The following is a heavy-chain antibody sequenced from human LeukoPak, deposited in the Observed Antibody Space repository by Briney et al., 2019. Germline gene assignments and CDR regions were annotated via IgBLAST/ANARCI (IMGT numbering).Heavy chain of an antibody. D-gene: IGHD6-19*01. V-gene: IGHV3-33*01. CDR2: IWSDGSNY. Sequence: AGGSLRLSCAASGFTFSGYGMHWVRQAPGKGLEWVAVIWSDGSNYYYTDAVKGRFTISRDNSKNTLYLQMSSLRAEDTAVYYCARDFGSVAGTDYWGQGTLVTVSS. CDR3: ARDFGSVAGTDY. CDR1: GFTFSGYG. J-gene: IGHJ4*02.